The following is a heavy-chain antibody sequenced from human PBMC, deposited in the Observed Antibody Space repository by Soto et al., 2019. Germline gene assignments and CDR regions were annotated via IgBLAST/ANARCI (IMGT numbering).Heavy chain of an antibody. D-gene: IGHD6-19*01. J-gene: IGHJ5*02. V-gene: IGHV1-69*13. CDR3: ARVIAVAGTSWFDP. CDR1: VGTFSSYA. Sequence: SVKVSCKASVGTFSSYAISWVRQAPGQGLEWMGGIIPIFGTANYAQKFQGRVTITADESTSTAYMELSSLRSEDTAVYYCARVIAVAGTSWFDPWGQGTLVTVSS. CDR2: IIPIFGTA.